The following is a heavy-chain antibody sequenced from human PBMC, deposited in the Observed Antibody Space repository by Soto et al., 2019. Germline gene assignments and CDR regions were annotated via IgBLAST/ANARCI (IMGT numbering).Heavy chain of an antibody. D-gene: IGHD2-2*02. CDR1: EFTVTNNE. CDR2: LYSGGNT. CDR3: ARELGYCSSTSCYKGYYGMDV. Sequence: GGSLRLSCGAPEFTVTNNEMSWVRQAPGKGLEWVSILYSGGNTYYADSVEGRFTISRDGSKNTLYLHMNSLRAEDTAVYYCARELGYCSSTSCYKGYYGMDVWGPGTTVTVSS. V-gene: IGHV3-53*01. J-gene: IGHJ6*02.